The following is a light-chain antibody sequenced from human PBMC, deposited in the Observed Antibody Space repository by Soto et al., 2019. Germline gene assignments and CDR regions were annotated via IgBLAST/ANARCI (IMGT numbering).Light chain of an antibody. V-gene: IGKV1-39*01. J-gene: IGKJ1*01. CDR2: GAS. CDR1: QTISNY. CDR3: QQSYGTPWT. Sequence: DIQMTQSPSSLSASVGDRVTITCRASQTISNYLNWYQQKPGKAPKLLIYGASSLQSGVPSRFRGSRSGTDFTLTISSLQPEDFATYYCQQSYGTPWTFGQGTKVEIK.